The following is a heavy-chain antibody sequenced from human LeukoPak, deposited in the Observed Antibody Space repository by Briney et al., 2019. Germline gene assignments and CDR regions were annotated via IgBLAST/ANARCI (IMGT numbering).Heavy chain of an antibody. D-gene: IGHD3-9*01. V-gene: IGHV3-30*18. CDR2: ISYDGSNK. Sequence: PGRSLRLSCAASGFTFSSYGMHWVRQAPGKGLEWVAVISYDGSNKYYADSVKGRFTISRDNSKNTLYLQMNSLRAEDTAVYYCAKGSVYDILTGYYTHFDYWGQGTLGTVSS. CDR3: AKGSVYDILTGYYTHFDY. CDR1: GFTFSSYG. J-gene: IGHJ4*02.